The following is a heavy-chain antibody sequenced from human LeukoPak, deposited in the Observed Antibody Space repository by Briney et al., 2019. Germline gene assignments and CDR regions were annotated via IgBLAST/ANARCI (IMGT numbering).Heavy chain of an antibody. CDR2: ISGSGYNT. CDR1: RFTFSSYG. V-gene: IGHV3-23*01. J-gene: IGHJ4*02. CDR3: AKHSGSYFIYYIDS. Sequence: GGSLRLSCAASRFTFSSYGMSWVRQAPGKGLEWVSTISGSGYNTYYADSVKGRFTISRDNSANTLYLQMNSLRAEDTALYYCAKHSGSYFIYYIDSWGQGTLVTVSS. D-gene: IGHD1-26*01.